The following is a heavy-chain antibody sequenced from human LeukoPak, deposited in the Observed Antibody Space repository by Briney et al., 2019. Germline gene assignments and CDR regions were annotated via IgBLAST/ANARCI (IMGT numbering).Heavy chain of an antibody. CDR2: ISGSGGST. V-gene: IGHV3-23*01. Sequence: PGGSLRLSCAAPGFTFSSYAMSWVRQAPGKGLEWVSAISGSGGSTYYADSVKGRFTISRDNSKNTLYLQMNSLRAEDTAVYYCAKLTYYYDSSGPFDYWGQGTLVTVSS. CDR3: AKLTYYYDSSGPFDY. CDR1: GFTFSSYA. D-gene: IGHD3-22*01. J-gene: IGHJ4*02.